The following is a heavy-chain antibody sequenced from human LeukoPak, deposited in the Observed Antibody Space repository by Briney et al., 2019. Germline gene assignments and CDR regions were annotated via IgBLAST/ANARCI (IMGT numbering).Heavy chain of an antibody. Sequence: SETLSLTCAVSGGSISSSNWWSWVRQPPGKGLEWIGEIYHSGSTNYNPSLKSRVTMSADTSRNQVSLTLSFVTAADTAVYYCARDSGTTGEVKFDPWGQGTLVTVSS. J-gene: IGHJ5*02. CDR1: GGSISSSNW. V-gene: IGHV4-4*02. D-gene: IGHD3-10*01. CDR2: IYHSGST. CDR3: ARDSGTTGEVKFDP.